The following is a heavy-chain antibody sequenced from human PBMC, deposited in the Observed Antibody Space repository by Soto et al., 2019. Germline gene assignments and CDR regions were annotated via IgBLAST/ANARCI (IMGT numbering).Heavy chain of an antibody. CDR3: ARRYGASFDY. Sequence: SETLSLTCTASGGSISSYYWSWIRQPPGKGLEWIGYIYYSGSTNYNPSLKSRVTISVDTSKNQFSLKLSSVTAADTAVYYCARRYGASFDYWGQGTLVTSPQ. CDR2: IYYSGST. D-gene: IGHD4-17*01. J-gene: IGHJ4*02. CDR1: GGSISSYY. V-gene: IGHV4-59*01.